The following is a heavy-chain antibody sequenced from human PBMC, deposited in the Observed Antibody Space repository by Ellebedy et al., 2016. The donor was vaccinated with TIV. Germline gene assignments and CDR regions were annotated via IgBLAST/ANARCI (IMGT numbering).Heavy chain of an antibody. Sequence: GGSLRLSXAASGFTFSDYYMNWIRQAPGKGLEWVSYISSRGTTIYYADSVKGRFTISRDNANNSLYLQMNSLRAEDTAVYYCASGYTSTWSSDYWGQGTLVTVSS. CDR3: ASGYTSTWSSDY. D-gene: IGHD6-13*01. J-gene: IGHJ4*02. CDR2: ISSRGTTI. V-gene: IGHV3-11*01. CDR1: GFTFSDYY.